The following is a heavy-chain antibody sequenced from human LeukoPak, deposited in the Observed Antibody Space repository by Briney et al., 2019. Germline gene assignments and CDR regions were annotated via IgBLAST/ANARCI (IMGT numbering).Heavy chain of an antibody. Sequence: GGSLRLSCAASGFTFSSYSMNWVRQAPGKGLEWVSYISSSGSTIYYADSVKGRFTISRDNAKNSLYLRMNSLRAEDTAVYYCARDNYDSSTPYYFDYWGQGTLVTVSS. CDR2: ISSSGSTI. J-gene: IGHJ4*02. D-gene: IGHD3-22*01. CDR1: GFTFSSYS. CDR3: ARDNYDSSTPYYFDY. V-gene: IGHV3-48*04.